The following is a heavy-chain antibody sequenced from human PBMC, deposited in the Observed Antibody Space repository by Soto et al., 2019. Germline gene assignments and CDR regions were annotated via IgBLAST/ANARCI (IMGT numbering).Heavy chain of an antibody. D-gene: IGHD2-8*01. V-gene: IGHV1-69*12. CDR1: GGTFSSYA. Sequence: QVQLVQSGAEVKKPGSSVKVSCKASGGTFSSYAISWVRQAPGQGLEWMGGIIPIFGTANYAQKFQGRATITADESTSTAYMELSSLRSEDTAVYYCATDGDCTNGVCPAYYFDYWGQGTLVTVSS. CDR3: ATDGDCTNGVCPAYYFDY. J-gene: IGHJ4*02. CDR2: IIPIFGTA.